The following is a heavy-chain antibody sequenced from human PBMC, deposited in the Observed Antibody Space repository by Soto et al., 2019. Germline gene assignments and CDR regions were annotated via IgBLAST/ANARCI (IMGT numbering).Heavy chain of an antibody. Sequence: TSETLSLTCTVSGGSISSYYWSWIRQPPGKGLEWIGYIYYSGSTNYNPSLKSRVTISVDTSKNQFSLKLSSVTAADTAVYYCARDRGYYDFWSGSYYYYGMDVWGQGTTVTVS. J-gene: IGHJ6*02. CDR3: ARDRGYYDFWSGSYYYYGMDV. V-gene: IGHV4-59*01. CDR2: IYYSGST. CDR1: GGSISSYY. D-gene: IGHD3-3*01.